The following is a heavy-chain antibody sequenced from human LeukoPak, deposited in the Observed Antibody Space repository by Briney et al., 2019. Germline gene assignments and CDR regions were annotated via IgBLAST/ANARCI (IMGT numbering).Heavy chain of an antibody. J-gene: IGHJ3*01. Sequence: SGGSLRLSCAASGFTFSSYAMSWVRQAPGKGLEWVSAISGSGGSTYYADSVKGRFTISRDNAKNSLYLQMNSLRAEDTAVYFCARVAYYRVTADQITDAFDVWGHGTVVTVSS. D-gene: IGHD2-21*02. CDR3: ARVAYYRVTADQITDAFDV. V-gene: IGHV3-23*01. CDR2: ISGSGGST. CDR1: GFTFSSYA.